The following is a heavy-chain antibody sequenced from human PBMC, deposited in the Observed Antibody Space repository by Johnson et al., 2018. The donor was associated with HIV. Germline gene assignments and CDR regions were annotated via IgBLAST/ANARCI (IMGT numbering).Heavy chain of an antibody. CDR1: EFTFDDY. V-gene: IGHV3-66*01. CDR3: AGEVFTNGFDV. CDR2: IYSGGGT. J-gene: IGHJ3*01. Sequence: MQLVESGGGLVQPGRSLRLSCAASEFTFDDYISWVRQAPGKGLEWVSVIYSGGGTYYADSVKGRFTISRDTSKNKLFLQMKFITVEDTAMYYCAGEVFTNGFDVWGQGTMLTVSS.